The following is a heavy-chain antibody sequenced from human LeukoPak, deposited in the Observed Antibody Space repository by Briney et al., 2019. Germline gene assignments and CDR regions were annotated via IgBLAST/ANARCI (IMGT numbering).Heavy chain of an antibody. CDR1: GFTFDDYA. D-gene: IGHD1-7*01. CDR3: ARAGSNWNYVY. J-gene: IGHJ4*02. Sequence: QSGGSLRLSCAASGFTFDDYAMHWVRQAPGKGLEWVSGISWNSGTIDYADSVKGRFTTSRDNAKKSLYLQMNSLRTEDTALYYCARAGSNWNYVYWGQGTLVTVSS. CDR2: ISWNSGTI. V-gene: IGHV3-9*01.